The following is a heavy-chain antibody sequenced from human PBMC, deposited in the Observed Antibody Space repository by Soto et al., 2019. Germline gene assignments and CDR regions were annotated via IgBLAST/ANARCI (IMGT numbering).Heavy chain of an antibody. Sequence: QVQLQESGPGLVKPSETLSPTCTVSGGSINSYIWRWIWQPAGRGLEWIGRLSFGGNTNYNPSLKSRVTMSVDTSKNQFSLKLSSVTAADTAVYYCARDGPVEMALEYWGQGTLVTVSS. CDR1: GGSINSYI. CDR2: LSFGGNT. J-gene: IGHJ4*02. CDR3: ARDGPVEMALEY. V-gene: IGHV4-4*07.